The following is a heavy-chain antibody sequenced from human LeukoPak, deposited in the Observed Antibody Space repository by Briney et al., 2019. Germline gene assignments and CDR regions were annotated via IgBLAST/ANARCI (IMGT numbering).Heavy chain of an antibody. Sequence: GGSLRLSCAASGFTFSSYSMNWVRQAPGKGLEWVSSISSNSIYVFYADSMKGRFTISRDNAKNSLSLQMNSLRAEDTAVYYCARENSGSYQALDYWGQGTLVTVSS. J-gene: IGHJ4*02. D-gene: IGHD1-26*01. CDR1: GFTFSSYS. V-gene: IGHV3-21*01. CDR2: ISSNSIYV. CDR3: ARENSGSYQALDY.